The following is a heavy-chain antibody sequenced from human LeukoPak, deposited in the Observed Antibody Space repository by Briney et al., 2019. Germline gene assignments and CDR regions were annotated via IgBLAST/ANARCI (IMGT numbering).Heavy chain of an antibody. Sequence: PGGSLRLSCAAAEFTFSNYAMSWVRQAPGKGLEWVSTISGRGDGTYYADSVKGRFTLSRDNSKNTLYLQMNSLRAEDTAVYYCAKGGSTVTTINWFDPWGQGTLVTVSS. CDR3: AKGGSTVTTINWFDP. J-gene: IGHJ5*02. CDR1: EFTFSNYA. V-gene: IGHV3-23*01. D-gene: IGHD4-17*01. CDR2: ISGRGDGT.